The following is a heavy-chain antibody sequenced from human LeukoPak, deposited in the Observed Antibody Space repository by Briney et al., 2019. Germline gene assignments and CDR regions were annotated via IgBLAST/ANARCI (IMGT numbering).Heavy chain of an antibody. V-gene: IGHV4-31*03. CDR3: ARGGIVVVPASPFGWFDP. Sequence: SETLSLTCTVSGGSISSGGYYWSWIRQHPGKGLEWIGYIYYSGSTYYNPSPKSRVTISVDTSKNQFSLKLSSVTAADTAVYYCARGGIVVVPASPFGWFDPWGQGTLVTVSS. CDR2: IYYSGST. CDR1: GGSISSGGYY. J-gene: IGHJ5*02. D-gene: IGHD2-2*01.